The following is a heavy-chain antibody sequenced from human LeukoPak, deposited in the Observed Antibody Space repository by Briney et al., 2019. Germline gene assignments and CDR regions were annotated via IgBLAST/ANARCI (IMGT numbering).Heavy chain of an antibody. CDR3: ASSKRDSSGWDY. D-gene: IGHD3-22*01. Sequence: GGSLRLSCAASGFTFSTYAMSWVRQAPGKGLEWVSSISSSSSYIYYADSVKGRFTISRDNAKNSLYLQMNSLRAEDTAVYYCASSKRDSSGWDYWGQGTLVTVSS. V-gene: IGHV3-21*01. CDR2: ISSSSSYI. J-gene: IGHJ4*02. CDR1: GFTFSTYA.